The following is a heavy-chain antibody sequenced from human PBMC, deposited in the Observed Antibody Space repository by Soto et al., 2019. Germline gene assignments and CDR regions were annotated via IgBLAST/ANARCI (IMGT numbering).Heavy chain of an antibody. D-gene: IGHD6-19*01. CDR3: ARENPIAVAGTYYYDGMDV. V-gene: IGHV1-2*04. CDR2: INPNSGGT. J-gene: IGHJ6*02. CDR1: GYTFTGYY. Sequence: QVQLVQSGAEVKKPGASVKVSCKASGYTFTGYYMHWVRQAPGQGLEWMGWINPNSGGTNYAQKFQGWVTMTRHTSISTAYMQLSRLRSDDTAVYYCARENPIAVAGTYYYDGMDVWGQGTTVTVSS.